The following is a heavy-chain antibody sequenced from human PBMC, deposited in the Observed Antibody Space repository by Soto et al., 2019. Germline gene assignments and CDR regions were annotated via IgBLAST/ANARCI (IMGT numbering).Heavy chain of an antibody. CDR1: GFTFSSYA. V-gene: IGHV3-23*01. CDR2: ISGSGGST. D-gene: IGHD3-16*01. J-gene: IGHJ4*02. Sequence: GGSLRLSCAASGFTFSSYAMSWVRQAPGKGLEWVSAISGSGGSTYYADSVKGRFTISRDNSKNTLYLQMNGLRAEDTAVYYCAKTPFGMITFGGVLPYYFDYWGQGTLVTVSS. CDR3: AKTPFGMITFGGVLPYYFDY.